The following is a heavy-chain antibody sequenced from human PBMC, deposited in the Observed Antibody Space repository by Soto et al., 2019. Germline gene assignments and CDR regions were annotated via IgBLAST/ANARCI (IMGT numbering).Heavy chain of an antibody. V-gene: IGHV4-31*03. CDR2: IYYSGST. Sequence: QVQLQESGPGLVKPSQTLSLTCTVSGGSISSGGYYWSWIRQHPGKGLEWIGYIYYSGSTYYNPSLKIXXTXSXXTSKNQFSLKLSSVTAADTAVYYCARVVAATHNDYWGQGTLVTVSS. J-gene: IGHJ4*02. CDR3: ARVVAATHNDY. CDR1: GGSISSGGYY. D-gene: IGHD2-15*01.